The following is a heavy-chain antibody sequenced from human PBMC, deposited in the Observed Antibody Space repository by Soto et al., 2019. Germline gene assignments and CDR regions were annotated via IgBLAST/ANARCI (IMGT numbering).Heavy chain of an antibody. CDR1: GASITQYY. J-gene: IGHJ4*02. V-gene: IGHV4-59*01. D-gene: IGHD2-2*01. CDR3: AREYAFSSDY. CDR2: VSSTGST. Sequence: SETLSLTCTVSGASITQYYWNWIRQSPGKGLEWIVSVSSTGSTVYNPSLTSRVTVSLDTSKNQFSLTLNSVTAADTAVYYCAREYAFSSDYWGQGTVVT.